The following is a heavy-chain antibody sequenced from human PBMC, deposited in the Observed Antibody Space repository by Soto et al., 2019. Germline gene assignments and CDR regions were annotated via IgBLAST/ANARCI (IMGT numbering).Heavy chain of an antibody. CDR3: ARDLSVTVTTSGYFDY. J-gene: IGHJ4*02. V-gene: IGHV1-69*08. D-gene: IGHD4-4*01. CDR1: GGTFCSYT. Sequence: QVQLVQSGAEVKKPGSSVKVSCKASGGTFCSYTISWVRQAPGQGLEWMGRIIPILGIANYAQKFQGRVTITADKSTSTAYMELSSLRSEDTAVYYCARDLSVTVTTSGYFDYWGQGTLVTVSS. CDR2: IIPILGIA.